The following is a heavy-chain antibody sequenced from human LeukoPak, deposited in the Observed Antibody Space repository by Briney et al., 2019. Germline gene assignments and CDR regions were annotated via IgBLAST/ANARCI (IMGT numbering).Heavy chain of an antibody. CDR2: ISWNSGSI. CDR3: VSFYETY. V-gene: IGHV3-9*01. J-gene: IGHJ4*02. Sequence: PGGSLRLSCAASGFTFDDYAMHWVRQAPGKGLEWVSHISWNSGSITYADSVKGRFTISRDNAKNTVYLQMNSLRAEDTAVYYCVSFYETYWGRGTLVTVSS. CDR1: GFTFDDYA. D-gene: IGHD2/OR15-2a*01.